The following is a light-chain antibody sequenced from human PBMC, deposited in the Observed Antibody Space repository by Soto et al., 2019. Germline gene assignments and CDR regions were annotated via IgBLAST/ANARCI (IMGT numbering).Light chain of an antibody. CDR1: QSVSIW. CDR3: DQSFSIPR. J-gene: IGKJ1*01. CDR2: KSS. Sequence: QMPKSPSTLSASEGDRFAIAGRASQSVSIWLAWYQQKPGRAPKLLIYKSSILESGVPSRFSGSGSGTDFTLTFSSLQPEDFATYYCDQSFSIPRFGQGANVDI. V-gene: IGKV1-5*03.